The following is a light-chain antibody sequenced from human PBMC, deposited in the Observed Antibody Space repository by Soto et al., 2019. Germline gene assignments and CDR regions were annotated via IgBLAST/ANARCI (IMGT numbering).Light chain of an antibody. CDR3: AAWDDRLSDLL. CDR1: NSNIGSNP. Sequence: QSVLTQPPSASGTPGQRVTISCSGSNSNIGSNPVHWYQQFPGTAPKVLIYSNYQRPSGVPDRFSGSKSGTSASLAISGLQSEDEADYYCAAWDDRLSDLLFGGGTQLPVL. J-gene: IGLJ2*01. V-gene: IGLV1-44*01. CDR2: SNY.